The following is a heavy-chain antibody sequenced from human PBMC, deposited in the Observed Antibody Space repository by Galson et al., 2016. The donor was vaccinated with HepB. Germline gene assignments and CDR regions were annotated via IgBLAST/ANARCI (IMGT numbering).Heavy chain of an antibody. V-gene: IGHV4-39*01. CDR2: IYYSGST. Sequence: SETLSLTCIVSGDSISSLEYCWGWIRQPPGRGLEWIGSIYYSGSTSYNPSLESRVTISVDTSKNQFSLRLSSVTAADTAVYYCATGISVAGKYYYYYMDVWGKGTPVTVSS. J-gene: IGHJ6*03. CDR1: GDSISSLEYC. CDR3: ATGISVAGKYYYYYMDV. D-gene: IGHD6-19*01.